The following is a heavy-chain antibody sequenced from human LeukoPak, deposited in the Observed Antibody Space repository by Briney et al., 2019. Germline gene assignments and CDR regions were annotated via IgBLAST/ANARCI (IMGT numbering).Heavy chain of an antibody. D-gene: IGHD2-2*01. CDR2: ISSSGSTI. CDR1: GFTFSDYY. V-gene: IGHV3-11*01. Sequence: GGSLRLSCAASGFTFSDYYMSWIRQAPGKGLEWVSYISSSGSTIYYADSVKGRFTISRDNAKNSLYLQMNSLRAEDTAVYYCARVVPAAIDWFDPRGQGTLVTVSS. J-gene: IGHJ5*02. CDR3: ARVVPAAIDWFDP.